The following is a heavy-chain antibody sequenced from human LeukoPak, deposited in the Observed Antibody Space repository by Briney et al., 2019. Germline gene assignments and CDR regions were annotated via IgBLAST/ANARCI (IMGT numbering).Heavy chain of an antibody. D-gene: IGHD5-18*01. Sequence: GASVKVSCKASGYTFTGYYMHWVRQAPGQGLEWMGWINPNSGGTNYAQKFQGRVTMTRDTSISTAYMELSRLRSDDTAVYYCARAQYSYGYFTYYYYGMDVWGQGTTVTVSS. CDR3: ARAQYSYGYFTYYYYGMDV. J-gene: IGHJ6*02. CDR1: GYTFTGYY. CDR2: INPNSGGT. V-gene: IGHV1-2*02.